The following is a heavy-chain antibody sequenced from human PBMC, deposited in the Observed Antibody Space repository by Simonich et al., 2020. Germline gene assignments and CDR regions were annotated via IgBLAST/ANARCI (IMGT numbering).Heavy chain of an antibody. D-gene: IGHD1-26*01. J-gene: IGHJ4*02. CDR2: INPNSGGT. V-gene: IGHV1-2*02. CDR1: GYTFTGYY. CDR3: ARDRVDSGSYYYVDY. Sequence: QVQLVQSGAEVKKPGASVKVSCKASGYTFTGYYMHWVRQAPGPGVELMGRINPNSGGTNYAQKFQGRVTMTRETSISTAYMELSRLRSDDTAVYYCARDRVDSGSYYYVDYWGQGTLVTVSS.